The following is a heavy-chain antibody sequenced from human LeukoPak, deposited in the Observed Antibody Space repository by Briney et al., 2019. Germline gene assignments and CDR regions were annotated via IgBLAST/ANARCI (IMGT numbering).Heavy chain of an antibody. D-gene: IGHD6-19*01. CDR2: ISSSSSYI. CDR3: ARGRLSSGCLDY. Sequence: GGSLRLSCAASGFTSSSDSMQRVRQAPGKGLEWVSSISSSSSYIYYADSVKGRFTISRDNAKNSLYLQMNSLRAEDTAVYYCARGRLSSGCLDYWGQGTLVTVSS. CDR1: GFTSSSDS. V-gene: IGHV3-21*01. J-gene: IGHJ4*02.